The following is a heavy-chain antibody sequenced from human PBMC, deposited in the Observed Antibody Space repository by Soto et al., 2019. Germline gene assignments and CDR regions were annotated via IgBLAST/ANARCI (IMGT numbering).Heavy chain of an antibody. J-gene: IGHJ5*02. CDR3: ATRQGGSYHWFDP. CDR2: LYYSGNT. V-gene: IGHV4-39*01. CDR1: GGSISRSSYS. D-gene: IGHD2-15*01. Sequence: LSLTCTVSGGSISRSSYSWAWIRQPPGKGLEWIGTLYYSGNTYYNPPLKSRVTISVDTSKNQFSLKLSSVTAADTAVYYCATRQGGSYHWFDPWGQGTLVTVS.